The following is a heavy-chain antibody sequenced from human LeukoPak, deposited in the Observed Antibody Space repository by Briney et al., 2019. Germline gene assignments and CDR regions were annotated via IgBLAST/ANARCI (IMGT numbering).Heavy chain of an antibody. D-gene: IGHD4-23*01. CDR2: INKDGSDK. J-gene: IGHJ4*02. CDR1: GFTFNMYW. CDR3: ARDAGYGGNSDY. Sequence: GGSLRLSCAASGFTFNMYWMTWVRHAPGKGLESVAYINKDGSDKYYVDSVKGRFTVSRDNAKNSLYLQMNSLRAEDTAVYYCARDAGYGGNSDYWGRGTLVTVSS. V-gene: IGHV3-7*01.